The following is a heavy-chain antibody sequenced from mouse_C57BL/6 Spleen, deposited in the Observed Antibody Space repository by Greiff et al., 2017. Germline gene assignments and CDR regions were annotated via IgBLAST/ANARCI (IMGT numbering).Heavy chain of an antibody. CDR3: ATHDYLYAMDY. CDR2: IWSGGST. D-gene: IGHD2-4*01. J-gene: IGHJ4*01. V-gene: IGHV2-2*01. CDR1: GFSLTSYG. Sequence: VQGVESGPGLVQPSQSLSITCTVSGFSLTSYGVHWVRQSPGKGLEWLGVIWSGGSTDYNAAFISRLSISKDNSKSQVFFKMNSLQADDTAIYYCATHDYLYAMDYWGQGTSVTVSS.